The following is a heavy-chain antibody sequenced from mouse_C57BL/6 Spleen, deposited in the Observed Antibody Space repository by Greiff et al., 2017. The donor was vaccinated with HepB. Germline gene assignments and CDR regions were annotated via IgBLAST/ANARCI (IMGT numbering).Heavy chain of an antibody. CDR1: GFTFSDAW. CDR2: IRNKANNHAT. V-gene: IGHV6-6*01. CDR3: TPIYYDYDAAFAY. D-gene: IGHD2-4*01. Sequence: EVKVEESGGGLVQPGGSMKLSCAASGFTFSDAWMDWVRLSPEKGLEWVAEIRNKANNHATYYAESVKGRFTISRDDSKSSVYLQMNSLRAEDTGIYYCTPIYYDYDAAFAYWGQGTLVTVSA. J-gene: IGHJ3*01.